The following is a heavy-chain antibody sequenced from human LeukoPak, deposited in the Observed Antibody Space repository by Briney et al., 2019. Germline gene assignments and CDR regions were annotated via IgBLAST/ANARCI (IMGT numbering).Heavy chain of an antibody. D-gene: IGHD2-2*02. CDR2: ISSSGSTI. CDR1: GFTFSSYE. Sequence: GGPLRLSCAASGFTFSSYEMNWVRQAPGKGLEWVSYISSSGSTIYYADSVKGRFTISRDNAKNSLYLQMNSLRAEDTAVYYCARDCSSTSCYTPYGMDVWGQGTTVTVSS. V-gene: IGHV3-48*03. CDR3: ARDCSSTSCYTPYGMDV. J-gene: IGHJ6*02.